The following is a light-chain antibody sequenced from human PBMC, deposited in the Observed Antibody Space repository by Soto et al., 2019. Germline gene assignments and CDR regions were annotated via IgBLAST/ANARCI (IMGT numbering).Light chain of an antibody. CDR1: QTISTL. CDR3: QQYSTYPWT. Sequence: DIQMTQSPSTLSASVGDRVTITCRASQTISTLLAWYQQRPGKAPNLLIYKASSLESGVPSRFSGSGSGTEFTLTISSLQPDDFXTYFCQQYSTYPWTFGQGTKVEVK. V-gene: IGKV1-5*03. J-gene: IGKJ1*01. CDR2: KAS.